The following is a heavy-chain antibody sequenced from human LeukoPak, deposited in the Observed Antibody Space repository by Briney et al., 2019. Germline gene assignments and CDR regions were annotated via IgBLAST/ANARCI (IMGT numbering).Heavy chain of an antibody. CDR1: GFTFSRYW. CDR2: INSDGSST. Sequence: GGSLRLSCAASGFTFSRYWMHWVRQAPGKGLVWVSRINSDGSSTSYADSVKGRFTISRDNAKNTLYLQMNSLRADDTAVYFCAAEVSPKVFDYRGQGTLVTVSA. CDR3: AAEVSPKVFDY. V-gene: IGHV3-74*01. J-gene: IGHJ4*02.